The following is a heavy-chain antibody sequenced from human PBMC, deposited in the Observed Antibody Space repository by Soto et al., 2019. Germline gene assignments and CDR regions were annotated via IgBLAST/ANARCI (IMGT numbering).Heavy chain of an antibody. CDR3: TCSVGAAYRPVVY. CDR2: INPILSMS. D-gene: IGHD2-15*01. V-gene: IGHV1-69*02. J-gene: IGHJ4*02. Sequence: QVQLVQSGAEVKKPGSSVRVSCKASGDTFTFYSINWVRQAPGLGLEWMGRINPILSMSNYAQRFQGRVTMSAEETTSTGQMALSSLTSVDTAVYYCTCSVGAAYRPVVYSCEGAMVAVS. CDR1: GDTFTFYS.